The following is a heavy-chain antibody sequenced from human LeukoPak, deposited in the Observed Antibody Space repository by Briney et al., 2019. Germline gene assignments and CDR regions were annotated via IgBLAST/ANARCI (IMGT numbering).Heavy chain of an antibody. CDR1: GFTVSSNY. Sequence: VGSLRLSSAASGFTVSSNYMSWVRQAPGERVEWGSAIYGGASTYYADAVKGRCTICRDNSKNTQYIQMNSLRAKDTAVYYCARTQYSSGTLYYYGMDVWGQGTTVTVSS. CDR2: IYGGAST. J-gene: IGHJ6*02. V-gene: IGHV3-53*01. CDR3: ARTQYSSGTLYYYGMDV. D-gene: IGHD6-19*01.